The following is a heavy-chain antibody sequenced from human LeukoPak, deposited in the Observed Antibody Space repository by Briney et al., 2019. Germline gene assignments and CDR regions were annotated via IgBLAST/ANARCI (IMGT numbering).Heavy chain of an antibody. CDR3: ASPGEEREGGFEC. D-gene: IGHD1-1*01. V-gene: IGHV3-7*01. J-gene: IGHJ4*02. Sequence: PGGSLRLSCAGSGFTFSDYWMTWVRQAPGKGLEWVANIKKDGSETYYVDYVKGRFTISRDNAKNSLYLQMNSLRADDTAVYYCASPGEEREGGFECWGQGTLVTVSS. CDR2: IKKDGSET. CDR1: GFTFSDYW.